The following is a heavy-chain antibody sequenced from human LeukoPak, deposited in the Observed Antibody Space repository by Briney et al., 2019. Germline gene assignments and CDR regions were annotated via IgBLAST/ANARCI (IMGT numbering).Heavy chain of an antibody. CDR1: GFTFSTYW. CDR3: ARALRYSGYVGDRAETFDY. J-gene: IGHJ4*02. D-gene: IGHD5-12*01. CDR2: IKQAGSEK. V-gene: IGHV3-7*01. Sequence: GGSLRLSCAASGFTFSTYWMSWVRQAPGKGLEWVANIKQAGSEKYYVDSVKGRFTISRDNAKNSLYLQMNSLRAEDTAVYYCARALRYSGYVGDRAETFDYWGQGTLVTVSS.